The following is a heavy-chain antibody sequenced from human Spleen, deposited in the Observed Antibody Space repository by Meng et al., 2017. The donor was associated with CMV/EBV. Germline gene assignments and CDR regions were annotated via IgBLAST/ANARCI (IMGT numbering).Heavy chain of an antibody. V-gene: IGHV4-39*07. Sequence: SETLSLTCTVSGGSISSSSYYWGWIRQPPGKGLEWIGSIYYSGSTDYIASLKSRVTISVDTSKNQFSLKLNSVTAADTAVYYCVCLGPYYDSSGYYRGWFDPWGQGTLVTVSS. CDR2: IYYSGST. CDR1: GGSISSSSYY. D-gene: IGHD3-22*01. J-gene: IGHJ5*02. CDR3: VCLGPYYDSSGYYRGWFDP.